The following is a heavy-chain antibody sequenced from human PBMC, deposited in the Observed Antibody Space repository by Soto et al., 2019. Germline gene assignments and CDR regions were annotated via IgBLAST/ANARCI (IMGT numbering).Heavy chain of an antibody. CDR3: AREGCSGGSCYPIGE. CDR1: GFTFSSYG. Sequence: QVQLVESGGGVVQPGRSLRLSCAASGFTFSSYGMHWVRQAPGKGLEWVAVIWYDGSNKNYADSVKGRFTITSDNSKNTLYLQMNSLRAEDTAVYYCAREGCSGGSCYPIGEWGQGTLVTVSS. V-gene: IGHV3-33*01. J-gene: IGHJ4*02. D-gene: IGHD2-15*01. CDR2: IWYDGSNK.